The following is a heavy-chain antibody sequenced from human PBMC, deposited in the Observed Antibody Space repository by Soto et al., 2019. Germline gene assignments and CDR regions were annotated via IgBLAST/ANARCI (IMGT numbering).Heavy chain of an antibody. CDR3: ASHTVARYYYSGMDV. J-gene: IGHJ6*01. CDR1: GGSISSSSYY. V-gene: IGHV4-39*01. Sequence: PSETLSLTCTVSGGSISSSSYYWGWIRQPPGKGLEWIGSIYYSGSTYYNPSLKSRVTISVDTSKNQFSLKLSSVTAADTAVYYCASHTVARYYYSGMDVWGQGATVT. CDR2: IYYSGST. D-gene: IGHD6-19*01.